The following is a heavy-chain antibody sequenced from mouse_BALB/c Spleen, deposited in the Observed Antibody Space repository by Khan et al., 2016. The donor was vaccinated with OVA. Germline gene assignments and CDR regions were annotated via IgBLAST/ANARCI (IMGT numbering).Heavy chain of an antibody. CDR1: GFTFSSFG. V-gene: IGHV5-17*02. CDR3: ARANWAWFAY. J-gene: IGHJ3*01. CDR2: ISSDSLTL. D-gene: IGHD4-1*01. Sequence: EVQRVESGGGLVQPGGSRKLSCTASGFTFSSFGMHWVRQAPEKGLEWVAYISSDSLTLNYADTVKGRFTISRDNPRNTLFLQMTSVRSEDTAKYDCARANWAWFAYWGQGTLVTVSA.